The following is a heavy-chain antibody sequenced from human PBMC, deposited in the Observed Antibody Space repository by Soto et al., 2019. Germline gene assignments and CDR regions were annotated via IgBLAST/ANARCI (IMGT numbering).Heavy chain of an antibody. J-gene: IGHJ3*02. Sequence: GLSCAASGFTFSSYDMHWVRQATGKGLEWVSAISTAGGTYYPGSVKGRFAISRENAKNSLYLQMNSLRAGDTAVYYCARVNNYYDSSGLDAFDIWGQGTIGTVAS. D-gene: IGHD3-22*01. CDR3: ARVNNYYDSSGLDAFDI. CDR1: GFTFSSYD. CDR2: ISTAGGT. V-gene: IGHV3-13*01.